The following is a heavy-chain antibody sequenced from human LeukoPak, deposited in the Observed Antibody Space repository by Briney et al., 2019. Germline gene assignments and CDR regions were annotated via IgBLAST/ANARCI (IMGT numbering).Heavy chain of an antibody. V-gene: IGHV3-15*01. J-gene: IGHJ4*02. CDR3: TTDPTTWESSVH. Sequence: RGSLRLSCAASVFTLSNAWMSWVRQAPRKGRGWGGRIKIKTDGRTTDYAAPVKGRFTISRDDSKNTLYLQMNRLKSEDTAVYYCTTDPTTWESSVHWGEGTLVTVS. CDR2: IKIKTDGRTT. D-gene: IGHD3-22*01. CDR1: VFTLSNAW.